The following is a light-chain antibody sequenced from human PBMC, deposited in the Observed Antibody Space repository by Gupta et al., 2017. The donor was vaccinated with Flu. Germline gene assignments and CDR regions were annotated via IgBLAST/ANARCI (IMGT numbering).Light chain of an antibody. Sequence: SLTISSTGTTSDVGGYNYVSCSQPHPGKAPNLMVYEVSNRPSAVADRFSGSKSGNTASLTISGLQAEDESDYYCSSYTSSKTWVFGGGTKVTVL. J-gene: IGLJ3*02. CDR3: SSYTSSKTWV. CDR1: TSDVGGYNY. V-gene: IGLV2-14*01. CDR2: EVS.